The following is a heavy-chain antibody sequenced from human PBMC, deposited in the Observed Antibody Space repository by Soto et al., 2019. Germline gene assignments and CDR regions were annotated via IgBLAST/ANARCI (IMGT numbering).Heavy chain of an antibody. J-gene: IGHJ5*02. Sequence: SETLSLTCSVSGDSINSGAYFWTWVRQTPGKGLEWIAYIYYSGRTYYNPSLKSRLNISLDTSKNQFSLRLSSVTAADTAVYYCARDCASDTRSPSGRIDPSGQATLVTVSS. CDR2: IYYSGRT. D-gene: IGHD5-18*01. V-gene: IGHV4-31*03. CDR1: GDSINSGAYF. CDR3: ARDCASDTRSPSGRIDP.